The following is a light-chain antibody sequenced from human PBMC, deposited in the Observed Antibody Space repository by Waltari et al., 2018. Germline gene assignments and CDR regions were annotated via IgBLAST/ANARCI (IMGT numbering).Light chain of an antibody. Sequence: QSALTKPASVSGSPGQSITISCSGSSSDVDSYNLVSWYQQHPGKVPKLMLYEGNKRPSGVSNRFSGSKSGDTASLTISGLQAEDEAAYYCCSYVTSRTFVFGGGTKVSVL. CDR3: CSYVTSRTFV. J-gene: IGLJ2*01. CDR2: EGN. CDR1: SSDVDSYNL. V-gene: IGLV2-23*03.